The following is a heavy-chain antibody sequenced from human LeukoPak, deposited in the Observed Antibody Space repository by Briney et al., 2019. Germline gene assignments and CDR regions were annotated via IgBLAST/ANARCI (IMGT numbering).Heavy chain of an antibody. Sequence: SETLSLTCTVSGGSISSSSYYWGWIRQPPGKGLEWIGSIYYSGSTYYNPSLKSRVTISVDTSKNQFSLKLSSVTAADTAVYYCARGGKLVLLWFDPWGQGTLVTVSS. CDR3: ARGGKLVLLWFDP. CDR1: GGSISSSSYY. V-gene: IGHV4-39*01. CDR2: IYYSGST. J-gene: IGHJ5*02. D-gene: IGHD6-13*01.